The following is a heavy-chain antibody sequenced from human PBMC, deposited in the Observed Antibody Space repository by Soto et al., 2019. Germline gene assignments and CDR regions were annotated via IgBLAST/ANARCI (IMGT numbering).Heavy chain of an antibody. D-gene: IGHD1-1*01. CDR2: ISDSGGST. J-gene: IGHJ4*02. CDR1: GFTFSSNA. Sequence: GGSLRLSCAASGFTFSSNAMSWVRQAPGKGLEWVSGISDSGGSTYYADSVKGRFTISRDNSKNTLYLQMNSLRAEDTAVYYCAKFGMATTKRSPPYYIDYWGQGALVTVSS. CDR3: AKFGMATTKRSPPYYIDY. V-gene: IGHV3-23*01.